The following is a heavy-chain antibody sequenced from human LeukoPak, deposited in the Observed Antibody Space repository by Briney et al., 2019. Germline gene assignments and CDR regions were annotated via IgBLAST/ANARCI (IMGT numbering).Heavy chain of an antibody. V-gene: IGHV3-21*01. CDR2: ISSSSSYI. J-gene: IGHJ6*02. CDR3: ARQRTIVVVPAAIGPRDYYYGMDV. CDR1: GFTFSIYS. Sequence: GGSLRLSCAASGFTFSIYSMNWVRQAPGKGLEWVSSISSSSSYIYNADSVKGRFTISRDNAKNSLYLQMNSLRAEDTAVYYCARQRTIVVVPAAIGPRDYYYGMDVWGQGTTVTASS. D-gene: IGHD2-2*02.